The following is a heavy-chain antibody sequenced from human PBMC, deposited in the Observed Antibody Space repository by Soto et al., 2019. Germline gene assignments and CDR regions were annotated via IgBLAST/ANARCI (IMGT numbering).Heavy chain of an antibody. CDR2: ISYDGSNK. Sequence: GGSLRLSCAASGFTFSSYAMHWVRQAPGKGLEWVAVISYDGSNKYYADSVKGRFAISRDNSKNTLYLQMNSLRAEDTAVYYCASSLGERLTYYYDSSGSNWFDPWGQGTLVTVSS. J-gene: IGHJ5*02. D-gene: IGHD3-22*01. CDR3: ASSLGERLTYYYDSSGSNWFDP. CDR1: GFTFSSYA. V-gene: IGHV3-30*09.